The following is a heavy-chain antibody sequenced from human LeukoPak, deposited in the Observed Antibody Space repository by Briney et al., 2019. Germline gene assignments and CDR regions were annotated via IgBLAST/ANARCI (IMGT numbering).Heavy chain of an antibody. Sequence: SVTVSFKASGGTFSNYAISWVRQAPGQGLEWMGGIIPIFGTANYAQKFRGRVTITADKSTRTAYMELSSLRAEDTAVYYCANDLGWIQLNLGRGQGTLVTVSS. CDR2: IIPIFGTA. CDR1: GGTFSNYA. J-gene: IGHJ4*02. V-gene: IGHV1-69*06. CDR3: ANDLGWIQLNLG. D-gene: IGHD5-18*01.